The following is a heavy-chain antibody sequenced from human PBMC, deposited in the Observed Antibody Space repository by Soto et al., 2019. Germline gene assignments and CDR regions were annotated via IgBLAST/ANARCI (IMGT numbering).Heavy chain of an antibody. CDR2: IFPGGVNI. CDR3: AVAVAGPTAIGY. CDR1: GYSFTSHY. Sequence: ASVKVSCKAIGYSFTSHYMHWVRQAPGQGLEWMGTIFPGGVNIAYAQKFKGRVTMTKDTSTLYLQMNSLRAEDTAVYYCAVAVAGPTAIGYWGQGTLVTVSS. D-gene: IGHD6-19*01. J-gene: IGHJ4*02. V-gene: IGHV1-46*01.